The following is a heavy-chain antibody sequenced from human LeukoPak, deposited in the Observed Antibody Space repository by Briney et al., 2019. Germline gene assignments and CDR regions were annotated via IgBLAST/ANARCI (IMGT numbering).Heavy chain of an antibody. CDR3: ARQDGGSGWFDP. CDR1: GASISGTTHY. CDR2: VYHSGST. V-gene: IGHV4-39*01. D-gene: IGHD3-16*01. J-gene: IGHJ5*02. Sequence: SETLSLTCTVSGASISGTTHYWGWIRQPPGKGLEWIGSVYHSGSTYYSPSLKRRATISVDTSKNQFSLKLSSVTAADTAVYYCARQDGGSGWFDPWGQGTLVTVSS.